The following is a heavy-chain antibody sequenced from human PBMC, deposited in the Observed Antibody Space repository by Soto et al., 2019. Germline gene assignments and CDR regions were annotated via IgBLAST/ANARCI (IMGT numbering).Heavy chain of an antibody. Sequence: PSETLSLTCTVSGGSISSGDYYWSWIRQPPGKGLEWIGYIYYSGSTYYNPPLKSRVTISVDTSKNQFSLKLSSVTAADTAVYYCAREGDYDYVWGSYRYIDYWGQGTLVTVSS. D-gene: IGHD3-16*02. J-gene: IGHJ4*02. CDR1: GGSISSGDYY. CDR2: IYYSGST. V-gene: IGHV4-30-4*01. CDR3: AREGDYDYVWGSYRYIDY.